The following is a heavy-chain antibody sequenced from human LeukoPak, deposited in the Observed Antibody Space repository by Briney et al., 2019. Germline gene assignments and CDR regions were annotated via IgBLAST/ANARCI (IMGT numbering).Heavy chain of an antibody. J-gene: IGHJ5*02. CDR3: ARDKLGLGELSLYDQ. Sequence: ASVKVSCKASGYTFINYGISWVRQAPGQGLEWMGWMNPNSGGTKYAQKFQGRVTMTRDTSISTAYMELSRLRSDDTAMYYCARDKLGLGELSLYDQWGQGTLVTVFS. D-gene: IGHD3-16*02. CDR2: MNPNSGGT. CDR1: GYTFINYG. V-gene: IGHV1-2*02.